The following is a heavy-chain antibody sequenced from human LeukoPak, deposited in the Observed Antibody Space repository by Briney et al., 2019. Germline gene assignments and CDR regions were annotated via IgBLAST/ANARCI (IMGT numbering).Heavy chain of an antibody. CDR2: IWYDGSNK. J-gene: IGHJ3*02. V-gene: IGHV3-33*01. CDR1: GFTFSSYG. CDR3: ARESLRLGYKAYYDILTEFDI. Sequence: PGGSLRLSCAASGFTFSSYGMHWVRQAPGKGLEWVAVIWYDGSNKYYADSVKGRFTISRDNSKNTLYLQMNSLRAEDTAVYYCARESLRLGYKAYYDILTEFDIWGQGTMVTVSS. D-gene: IGHD3-9*01.